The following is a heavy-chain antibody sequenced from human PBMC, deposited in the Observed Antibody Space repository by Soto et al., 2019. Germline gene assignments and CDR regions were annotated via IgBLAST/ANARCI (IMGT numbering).Heavy chain of an antibody. CDR2: ASYDGGIK. J-gene: IGHJ3*02. Sequence: QMQLVESGGGVVQPGTSLRVSCAASGFTFSHYGIHWVRQAPGKGLEWVAVASYDGGIKLYADSVRDRFAISRDNSKNTLYLHMNRLGPDDTVAYYCAGRPWGFNFYGSSDYRAADNDAFDIWGQGTMVTVAS. CDR1: GFTFSHYG. CDR3: AGRPWGFNFYGSSDYRAADNDAFDI. D-gene: IGHD3-22*01. V-gene: IGHV3-30*03.